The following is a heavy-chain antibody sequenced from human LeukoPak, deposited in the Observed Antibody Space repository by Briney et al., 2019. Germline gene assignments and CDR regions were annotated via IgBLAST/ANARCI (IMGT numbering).Heavy chain of an antibody. J-gene: IGHJ4*02. CDR1: GFTFSSYN. CDR3: AVQSGGTVY. V-gene: IGHV3-21*01. D-gene: IGHD2-8*02. CDR2: ISRSSNYI. Sequence: GSLRLSCAASGFTFSSYNMNWVRQAPGKGLQWVSSISRSSNYIDYADSAKGRFTISRDDAKNSLFLQMNSLRAEDTAVYYCAVQSGGTVYWGQGTLVTVSS.